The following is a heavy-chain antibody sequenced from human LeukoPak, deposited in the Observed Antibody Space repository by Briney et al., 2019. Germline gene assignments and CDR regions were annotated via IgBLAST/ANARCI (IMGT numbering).Heavy chain of an antibody. D-gene: IGHD6-13*01. CDR3: ARHRLPRWGAAAGKGWFDP. J-gene: IGHJ5*02. CDR2: INHSGST. Sequence: SETLSLTCTVSGGSISSYYWSWIRQPPGKGLEWIGEINHSGSTNYNPSLKSRVTISVDTSKNQFSLKLSSVTAADTAVYCCARHRLPRWGAAAGKGWFDPWGQGTLVTVSS. CDR1: GGSISSYY. V-gene: IGHV4-34*01.